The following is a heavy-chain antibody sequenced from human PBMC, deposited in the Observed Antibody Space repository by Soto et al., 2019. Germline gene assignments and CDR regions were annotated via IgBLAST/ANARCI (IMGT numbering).Heavy chain of an antibody. CDR1: GFTFSSYA. V-gene: IGHV3-23*01. Sequence: PGGSLRLSCAASGFTFSSYAMSWVRQAPGKGLEWVSAISGSGGSTYYADSVKGRFTISRDNSKNTLYLQMNSLRAEDTAVYYCAKSLYDFWSGHSPPYYMDVWGKGTTVTVSS. D-gene: IGHD3-3*01. CDR3: AKSLYDFWSGHSPPYYMDV. CDR2: ISGSGGST. J-gene: IGHJ6*03.